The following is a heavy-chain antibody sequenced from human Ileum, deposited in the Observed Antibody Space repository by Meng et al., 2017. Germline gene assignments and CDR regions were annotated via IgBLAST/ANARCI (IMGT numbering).Heavy chain of an antibody. CDR2: INTNTGST. Sequence: QVQPVKAGSGWKKAGASVEVFCKASGYTFNTYTINWVRQAPGQGPEWLGWINTNTGSTKYVQGFTGRYVFSLDTSVSTAYLQISSLKTEDTAVYYCAKEGTATALPDHWGQGTLVTVSS. D-gene: IGHD2-15*01. CDR1: GYTFNTYT. J-gene: IGHJ4*02. V-gene: IGHV7-4-1*02. CDR3: AKEGTATALPDH.